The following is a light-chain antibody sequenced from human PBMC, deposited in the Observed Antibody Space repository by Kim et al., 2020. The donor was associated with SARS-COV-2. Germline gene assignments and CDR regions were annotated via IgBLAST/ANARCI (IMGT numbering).Light chain of an antibody. V-gene: IGLV2-14*04. J-gene: IGLJ3*02. CDR2: DVS. CDR1: SRDVGGYNY. Sequence: GQSITISCTVTSRDVGGYNYVSWYQQHPGKAPKLMIYDVSKRPSGVSNRFSGSKSGNTASLTISGLQAEDEADYYCSSYTSSSTLVFGGGTQLTVL. CDR3: SSYTSSSTLV.